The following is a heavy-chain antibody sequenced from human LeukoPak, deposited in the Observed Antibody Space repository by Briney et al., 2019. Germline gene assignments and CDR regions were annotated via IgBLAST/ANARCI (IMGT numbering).Heavy chain of an antibody. Sequence: SETLSLTCTVSGGSISSGGYYWIWMRPPPGKDLDGIGYVYYSGSTYYIPSLKRRVTISVDTSKNQFSLKLSSVTAADTAVYYCARARDFLSFDPWGEATLVTVSS. D-gene: IGHD2/OR15-2a*01. CDR1: GGSISSGGYY. J-gene: IGHJ5*02. V-gene: IGHV4-31*03. CDR3: ARARDFLSFDP. CDR2: VYYSGST.